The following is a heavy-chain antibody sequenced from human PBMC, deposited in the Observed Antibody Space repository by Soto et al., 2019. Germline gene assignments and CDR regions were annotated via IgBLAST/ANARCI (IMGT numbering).Heavy chain of an antibody. CDR2: IYHSGGT. CDR3: ARGTPHYYGSGQNWFDP. CDR1: GGSISSGGYS. V-gene: IGHV4-30-2*01. Sequence: PSETLSLTCAVSGGSISSGGYSWSWIRQPPXKGLEWIGYIYHSGGTYYNPSLKSRVTISVDRSKNQFSLKLSSVTAADTAVYYCARGTPHYYGSGQNWFDPWGQGTLVTVSS. D-gene: IGHD3-10*01. J-gene: IGHJ5*02.